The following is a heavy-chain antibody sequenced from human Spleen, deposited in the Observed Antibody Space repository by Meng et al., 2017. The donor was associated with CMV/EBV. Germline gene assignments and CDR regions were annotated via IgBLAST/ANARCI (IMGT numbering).Heavy chain of an antibody. CDR3: ARDPGNTVVIPSALGYFDY. Sequence: NFYEDWVRQAAGQGVEWMGMINPSGGFIGYAQKFQSRITVTWETSTSTVYMELSSLRSEDTAVYYCARDPGNTVVIPSALGYFDYWGQGTLVTVSS. D-gene: IGHD2-2*01. J-gene: IGHJ4*01. CDR1: NFY. V-gene: IGHV1-46*01. CDR2: INPSGGFI.